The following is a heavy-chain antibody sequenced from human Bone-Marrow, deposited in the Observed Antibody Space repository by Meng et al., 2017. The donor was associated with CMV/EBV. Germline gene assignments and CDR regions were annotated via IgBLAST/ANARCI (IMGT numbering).Heavy chain of an antibody. D-gene: IGHD5-18*01. V-gene: IGHV3-9*01. Sequence: SLKISCAASGFTFDDYAMHWVRQAPGKGLEWVSGISWNSDSIGYADSVKGRFTISRDNAKNSLYLQMNSLRAEDTALYYCAKDNTAMVKGTDYWGQGTLVTVS. CDR2: ISWNSDSI. CDR1: GFTFDDYA. CDR3: AKDNTAMVKGTDY. J-gene: IGHJ4*02.